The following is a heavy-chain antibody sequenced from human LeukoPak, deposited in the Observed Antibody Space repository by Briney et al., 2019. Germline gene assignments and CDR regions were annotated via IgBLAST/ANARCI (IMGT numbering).Heavy chain of an antibody. D-gene: IGHD3-10*01. J-gene: IGHJ4*02. Sequence: GGSLRLSCAASGYTFSNAWMSWVRQAPGKGLEWVGRIKSKTDGGTTDYAAPVKGRFTISRDDSKNTLYLQMNSLKTEDTAVYYCTTHYGSGSSDYWGQGTLVTVSS. CDR3: TTHYGSGSSDY. CDR2: IKSKTDGGTT. CDR1: GYTFSNAW. V-gene: IGHV3-15*01.